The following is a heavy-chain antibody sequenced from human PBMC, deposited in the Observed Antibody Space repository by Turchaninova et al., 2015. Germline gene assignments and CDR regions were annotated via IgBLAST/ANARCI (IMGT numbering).Heavy chain of an antibody. CDR1: GGTFSTPA. Sequence: QVQLVQSGAEVKKPGSSVKVSCKASGGTFSTPAIRWVRKAPGQGLEWMGGIIAIFGTANDAQKFQGRVTITADESTSTAYMELSSLRSEDTAVYYCARGPDSSGYYYFYWGQGTLVTVSS. J-gene: IGHJ4*02. D-gene: IGHD3-22*01. CDR2: IIAIFGTA. CDR3: ARGPDSSGYYYFY. V-gene: IGHV1-69*12.